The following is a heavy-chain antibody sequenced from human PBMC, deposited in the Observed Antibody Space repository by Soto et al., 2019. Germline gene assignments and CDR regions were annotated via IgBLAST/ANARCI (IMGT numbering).Heavy chain of an antibody. V-gene: IGHV4-31*03. CDR2: FHYSGST. D-gene: IGHD2-2*01. J-gene: IGHJ4*02. Sequence: QVQLQESGPGLVKPSQTLSLTCTVSGGSVSSGGYYWTWIRQHPGKGLEWICYFHYSGSTYYSPSLESRVTILVYPSKNQFSLWLNSVTAADTAVYYCARGRNNQQAYHFDYWGQGTLVTVSS. CDR3: ARGRNNQQAYHFDY. CDR1: GGSVSSGGYY.